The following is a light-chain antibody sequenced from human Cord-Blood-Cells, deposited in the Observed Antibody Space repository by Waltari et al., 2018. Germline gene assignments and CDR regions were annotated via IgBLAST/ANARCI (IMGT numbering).Light chain of an antibody. CDR1: SSDVGGYNY. J-gene: IGLJ1*01. CDR3: SSYTSSSTYV. Sequence: QSALTQPASVSGSPGQSITIPCTGTSSDVGGYNYVSWYQQHPGKAPKLMFYDVSNRPSGVSNRCSGSKSGNTASLTISGLQAEDEADYYCSSYTSSSTYVFGTGTKVTVL. CDR2: DVS. V-gene: IGLV2-14*01.